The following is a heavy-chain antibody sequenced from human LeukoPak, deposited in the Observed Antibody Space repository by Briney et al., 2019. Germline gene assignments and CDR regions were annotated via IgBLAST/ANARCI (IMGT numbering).Heavy chain of an antibody. CDR2: IYYSGST. J-gene: IGHJ4*02. CDR1: GGSISSSSYY. D-gene: IGHD6-13*01. V-gene: IGHV4-39*01. CDR3: ATRIAAAGTGFDY. Sequence: SETLPLTCTVSGGSISSSSYYWGWIRQPPGKGLEWIGSIYYSGSTCYNPSLKSRVTISVDTSKNQFSLKLSSVTAADTAVYYCATRIAAAGTGFDYWGQGTLVTVSS.